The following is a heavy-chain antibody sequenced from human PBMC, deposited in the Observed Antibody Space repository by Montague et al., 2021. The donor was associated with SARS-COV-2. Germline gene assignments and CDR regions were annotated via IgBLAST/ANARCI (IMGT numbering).Heavy chain of an antibody. J-gene: IGHJ6*02. CDR1: GGSISSSSYY. D-gene: IGHD1-20*01. Sequence: SETLSLTCTVSGGSISSSSYYWGWFRQPPGKVLEWIGSIYYSGSTYYNPSLKSRVTISVDTSKNQFSLKLSSVTAADTAVYYCARRVTGTTVHYYYYGMDIWGQGTTVTVSS. CDR2: IYYSGST. CDR3: ARRVTGTTVHYYYYGMDI. V-gene: IGHV4-39*01.